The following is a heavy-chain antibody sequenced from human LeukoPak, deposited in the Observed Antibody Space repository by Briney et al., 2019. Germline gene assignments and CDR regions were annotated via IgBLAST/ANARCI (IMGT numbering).Heavy chain of an antibody. J-gene: IGHJ5*02. Sequence: NPSETLSLTCAVYGGSFSGYYWSWIRQPPGKGLEWIGEINHSGSTNYNPSLKSRVTISVDTSKNQFSLKLSSVTAADTAVYYCASGNYYDSSGYYYVPRWFDPWGQGTLVTVSS. CDR2: INHSGST. V-gene: IGHV4-34*01. CDR1: GGSFSGYY. CDR3: ASGNYYDSSGYYYVPRWFDP. D-gene: IGHD3-22*01.